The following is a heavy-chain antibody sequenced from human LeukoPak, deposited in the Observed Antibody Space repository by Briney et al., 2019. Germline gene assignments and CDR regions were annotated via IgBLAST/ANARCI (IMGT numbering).Heavy chain of an antibody. CDR1: GDSVSRTNAA. D-gene: IGHD6-19*01. CDR2: TYYRTEWYS. Sequence: SQTLSLTCAISGDSVSRTNAARSWVRQSPSRGLEWLGRTYYRTEWYSDSAISVRSRIIINPDTSKNQFSLQLNTVTPEDTAVYYCARGGWYMTVGWFDQWGQGTPVTVSS. J-gene: IGHJ5*02. CDR3: ARGGWYMTVGWFDQ. V-gene: IGHV6-1*01.